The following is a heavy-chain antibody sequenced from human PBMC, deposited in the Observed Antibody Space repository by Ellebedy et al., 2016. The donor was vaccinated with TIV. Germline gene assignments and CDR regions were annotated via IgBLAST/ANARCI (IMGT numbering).Heavy chain of an antibody. D-gene: IGHD6-13*01. CDR2: INQDGSDK. V-gene: IGHV3-7*01. CDR1: GFAFDTDW. Sequence: GESLKISCAAFGFAFDTDWMTWVRQVPGKGLEWVANINQDGSDKYYVDSVEGRFTISRDNAKYSLFLQMDSLGAEDTAVYYCARGGASSSRYWRNWGQGALVTVSS. CDR3: ARGGASSSRYWRN. J-gene: IGHJ4*02.